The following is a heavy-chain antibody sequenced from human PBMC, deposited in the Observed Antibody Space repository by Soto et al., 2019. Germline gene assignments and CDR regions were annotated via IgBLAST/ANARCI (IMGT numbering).Heavy chain of an antibody. CDR3: ARQRTSVVTRAYFDD. V-gene: IGHV4-30-4*01. CDR2: IYYSGST. J-gene: IGHJ4*01. D-gene: IGHD2-21*02. Sequence: LSLTCTVSGGSISSGDYYWSWIRQPPGKGLEWIGYIYYSGSTYYNPSLKSRVAMSVDTSKNQFSLKLRSVSAADTAVYYCARQRTSVVTRAYFDDWGQGSLVTVSS. CDR1: GGSISSGDYY.